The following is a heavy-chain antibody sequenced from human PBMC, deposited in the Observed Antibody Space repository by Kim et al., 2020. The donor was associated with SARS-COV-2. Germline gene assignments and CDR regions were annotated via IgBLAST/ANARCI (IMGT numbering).Heavy chain of an antibody. Sequence: SETLSLTCAVSGGSISSSNWWSWVRQPPGKGLEWIGEIYHSGSTNYNPSLKSRVTISVDKSKNQFSLKLSSVTAADTAVYYCARGLTVSGSYPVQGFDHWGQGTLVTVSS. CDR2: IYHSGST. V-gene: IGHV4-4*02. CDR3: ARGLTVSGSYPVQGFDH. J-gene: IGHJ5*02. D-gene: IGHD1-26*01. CDR1: GGSISSSNW.